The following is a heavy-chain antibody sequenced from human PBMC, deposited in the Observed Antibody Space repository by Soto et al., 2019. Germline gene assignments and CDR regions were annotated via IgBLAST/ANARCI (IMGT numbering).Heavy chain of an antibody. CDR1: GFTFSGYA. Sequence: PGGSLRLSCTASGFTFSGYAMSWVRQAPGEGLEWVSGISGSGGSTYYADSVKGRFTISRDNSKNTLYLQMYSLRAEDTAVYYCAKTGPGSSYGYYFDSWGQGTLVTVSS. CDR2: ISGSGGST. V-gene: IGHV3-23*01. CDR3: AKTGPGSSYGYYFDS. J-gene: IGHJ4*02. D-gene: IGHD5-18*01.